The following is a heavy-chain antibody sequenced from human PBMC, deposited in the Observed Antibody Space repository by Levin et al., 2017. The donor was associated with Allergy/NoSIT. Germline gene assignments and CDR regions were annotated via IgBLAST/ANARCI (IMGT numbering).Heavy chain of an antibody. V-gene: IGHV5-10-1*01. CDR2: IDPSDSYT. CDR3: ASLLLYDILTGYLVTTADI. CDR1: GYSFTSYW. D-gene: IGHD3-9*01. J-gene: IGHJ3*02. Sequence: GGSLRLSCKGSGYSFTSYWISWVRQMPGKGLEWMGRIDPSDSYTNYSPSFQGHVTISADKSISTAYLQWSSLKASDTAMYYCASLLLYDILTGYLVTTADIWGQGTMVTVSS.